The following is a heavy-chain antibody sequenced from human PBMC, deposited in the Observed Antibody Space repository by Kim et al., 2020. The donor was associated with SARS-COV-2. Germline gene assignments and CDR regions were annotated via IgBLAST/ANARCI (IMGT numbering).Heavy chain of an antibody. V-gene: IGHV4-34*01. CDR2: INHSGST. CDR3: ARVTSPRGPNVWGSYRFNKGNAFDI. CDR1: GGSFSGYY. D-gene: IGHD3-16*02. Sequence: SETLSLTCAVYGGSFSGYYWSWIRQPPGKGLEWIGEINHSGSTNYNPSLKSRVTISVDTSKNQFPLKLSSVTAADTAVYYCARVTSPRGPNVWGSYRFNKGNAFDIWGQGTMVTVSS. J-gene: IGHJ3*02.